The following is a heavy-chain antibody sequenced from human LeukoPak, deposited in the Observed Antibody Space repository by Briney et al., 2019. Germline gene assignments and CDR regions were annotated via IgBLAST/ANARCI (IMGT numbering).Heavy chain of an antibody. CDR1: GFTFSSYG. CDR3: AKHPIRSLDAFDI. Sequence: GGSLRLSCAASGFTFSSYGMSWVRQAPGKGLEWEANIKQDGSEKYYVDSVKGRFTISRDNAKNSLYLQMNSLRAEDTAVYYCAKHPIRSLDAFDIWGQGTMVTVSS. CDR2: IKQDGSEK. D-gene: IGHD3-16*02. V-gene: IGHV3-7*01. J-gene: IGHJ3*02.